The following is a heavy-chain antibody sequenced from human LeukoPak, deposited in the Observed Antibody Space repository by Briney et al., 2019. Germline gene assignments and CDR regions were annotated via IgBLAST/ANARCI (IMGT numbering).Heavy chain of an antibody. V-gene: IGHV1-18*01. CDR2: ISAYNGNT. CDR3: ARDSLWGPAARDDYYYGMDV. J-gene: IGHJ6*02. D-gene: IGHD2-2*01. CDR1: GYTFTSYG. Sequence: ASVKVSCKASGYTFTSYGISWVRQAPGQGLEWMGWISAYNGNTNYAQKLQGRVTMTTDTSTSTAYMELRSLRSDDTAVYYCARDSLWGPAARDDYYYGMDVWGQGTTVTVSS.